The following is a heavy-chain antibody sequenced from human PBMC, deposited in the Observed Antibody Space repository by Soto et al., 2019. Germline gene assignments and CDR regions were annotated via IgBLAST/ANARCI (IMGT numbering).Heavy chain of an antibody. CDR3: AKYSPTILGVVITYYFDY. D-gene: IGHD3-3*01. CDR1: GFTFRTSA. J-gene: IGHJ4*02. Sequence: PGGSLRLSCAASGFTFRTSAMSWVRRAPGKGLEWVSGINSDDSKHYIASVRGRFTISRDNSKNTLFLQMNSLRAEDTAVYYCAKYSPTILGVVITYYFDYWGQGTLVTVSS. V-gene: IGHV3-23*01. CDR2: INSDDSK.